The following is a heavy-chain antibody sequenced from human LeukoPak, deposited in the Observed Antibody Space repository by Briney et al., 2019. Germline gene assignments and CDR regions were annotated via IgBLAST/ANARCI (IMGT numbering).Heavy chain of an antibody. D-gene: IGHD4-17*01. CDR2: IYYSGST. CDR1: GGSIISYY. J-gene: IGHJ4*02. Sequence: SETLSLTCTVSGGSIISYYWSWIRQPPGKGLEWIGYIYYSGSTNYNPSLKSRVTISVDTSKNQFSLKLSSVTAADTAVYYCARGGTTVTTGDDYWGQGTLVTVSS. V-gene: IGHV4-59*01. CDR3: ARGGTTVTTGDDY.